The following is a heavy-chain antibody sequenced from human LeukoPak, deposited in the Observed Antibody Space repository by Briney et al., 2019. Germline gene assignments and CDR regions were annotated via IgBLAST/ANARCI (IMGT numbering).Heavy chain of an antibody. CDR3: ARHQGYGDYGTFDY. CDR1: GGSISSYY. J-gene: IGHJ4*02. Sequence: IPSETLSLTRTVSGGSISSYYWSWIRQPPGKGLEWIGYIYYSGSTNYNPSLKSRVTISVDTSKNQFSLKLSSVTAADTAVYYCARHQGYGDYGTFDYWGQGTLVTVSS. D-gene: IGHD4-17*01. CDR2: IYYSGST. V-gene: IGHV4-59*08.